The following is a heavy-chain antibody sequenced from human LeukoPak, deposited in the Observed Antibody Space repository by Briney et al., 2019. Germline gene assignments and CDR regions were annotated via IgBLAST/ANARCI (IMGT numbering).Heavy chain of an antibody. J-gene: IGHJ6*02. D-gene: IGHD5-24*01. V-gene: IGHV5-51*01. CDR1: GYSFTNYW. CDR3: ARQGGLHYYAMDV. Sequence: GESLKISCKGSGYSFTNYWIGWVRQMPGKGLEWMGIIYPGDSDTRYSPSFQGQVTISADKSVSTAYLQWRSLKASDAAMYYCARQGGLHYYAMDVWGQGTTVTVSS. CDR2: IYPGDSDT.